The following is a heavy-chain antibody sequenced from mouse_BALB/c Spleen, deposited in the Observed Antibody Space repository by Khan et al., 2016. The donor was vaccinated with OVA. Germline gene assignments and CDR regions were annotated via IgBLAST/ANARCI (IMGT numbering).Heavy chain of an antibody. CDR3: VRQFWGYFDY. J-gene: IGHJ2*01. CDR2: ISSGGSYT. Sequence: EVELVESGGDLVKPGGSLKLSCAASGFTFSSYGMSWVRQTPDKRLEWVATISSGGSYTYYPDSVKGRFTISRDNAKNTLYQQMSSLKSEDTAMYYCVRQFWGYFDYWGQGTTFIVSS. V-gene: IGHV5-6*01. CDR1: GFTFSSYG.